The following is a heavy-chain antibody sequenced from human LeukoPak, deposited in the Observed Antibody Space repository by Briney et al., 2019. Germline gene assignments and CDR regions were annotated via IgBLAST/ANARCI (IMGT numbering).Heavy chain of an antibody. D-gene: IGHD3-22*01. CDR2: IYYSGST. V-gene: IGHV4-59*01. J-gene: IGHJ3*02. CDR1: GGSISSYY. Sequence: PSETLSLTCTVSGGSISSYYWSWIRQPPGKGLEWIGYIYYSGSTNYNPSLKSRVTISVDTSKNQFSLKLSSVTAADTAVYYCARNMLVGLLTAFDIWGQGTMVSVPS. CDR3: ARNMLVGLLTAFDI.